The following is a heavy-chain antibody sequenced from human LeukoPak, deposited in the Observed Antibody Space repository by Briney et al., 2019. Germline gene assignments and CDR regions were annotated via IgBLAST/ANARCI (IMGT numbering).Heavy chain of an antibody. CDR3: ARGSNSSSSSGY. CDR2: MNPNSGNT. V-gene: IGHV1-8*01. D-gene: IGHD6-6*01. Sequence: ASVKVSCKASRYTFTSYDINWVRQATGQGLEWMGWMNPNSGNTGYAQKFQGRVTMTRNTSISTAYMELSSLRSEDTAVYYCARGSNSSSSSGYWGQGTLVTVSS. CDR1: RYTFTSYD. J-gene: IGHJ4*02.